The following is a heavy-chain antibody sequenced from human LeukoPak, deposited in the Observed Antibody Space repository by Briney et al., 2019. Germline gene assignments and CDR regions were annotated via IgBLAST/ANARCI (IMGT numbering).Heavy chain of an antibody. CDR3: ARGLRFLEWLADWFDP. CDR2: INPSGGST. V-gene: IGHV1-46*01. D-gene: IGHD3-3*01. J-gene: IGHJ5*02. Sequence: ASVKVSCKASGYTFTSYYMHWVRQAPGQGLEWMGIINPSGGSTSYAQKFQGRVTMTRGTSTSTVYMELSSLRSEDTAVYYCARGLRFLEWLADWFDPWGQGTLVTVSS. CDR1: GYTFTSYY.